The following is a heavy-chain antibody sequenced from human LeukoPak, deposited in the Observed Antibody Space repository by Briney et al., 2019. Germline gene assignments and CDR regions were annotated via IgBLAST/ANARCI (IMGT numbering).Heavy chain of an antibody. CDR3: ARHGATMIVVEN. CDR2: VYYSGNT. Sequence: SETLSLTCIVSDDSITSSDHFWGWIRQPPGKGLEWIGSVYYSGNTYSNPSLRSRVSISVDTSKNQFSLKLASVTAADTAVYFCARHGATMIVVENWGQGTLVTVSS. J-gene: IGHJ4*02. D-gene: IGHD3-22*01. V-gene: IGHV4-39*01. CDR1: DDSITSSDHF.